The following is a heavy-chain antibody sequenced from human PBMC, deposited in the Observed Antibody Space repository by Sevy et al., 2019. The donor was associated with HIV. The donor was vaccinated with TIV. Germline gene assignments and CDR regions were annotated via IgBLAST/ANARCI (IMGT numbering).Heavy chain of an antibody. CDR2: IYSDGRT. CDR1: GFSVSSNY. Sequence: GGLRLSCVVSGFSVSSNYMSWVRQAPGKGLEWVSNIYSDGRTYYADSVRGRFTISRDTSKNTVYLEMKSLRAEDTAVYYCTREDIVLGEDNYYGMDVWGHGTTVTVSS. D-gene: IGHD2-15*01. CDR3: TREDIVLGEDNYYGMDV. J-gene: IGHJ6*02. V-gene: IGHV3-53*01.